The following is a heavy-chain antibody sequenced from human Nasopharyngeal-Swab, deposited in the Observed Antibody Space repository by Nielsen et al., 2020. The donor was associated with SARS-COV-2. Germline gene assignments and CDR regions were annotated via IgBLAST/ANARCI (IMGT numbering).Heavy chain of an antibody. V-gene: IGHV1-46*01. CDR2: INPSGGST. D-gene: IGHD5-24*01. CDR3: ARAFRDGYNYGY. J-gene: IGHJ4*02. Sequence: WVQQAPGQGLEWMGIINPSGGSTSYAQKFQGRVTMTRDTSTSTVYMELSSLRSEDTAVYYCARAFRDGYNYGYWGQGTLVTVSS.